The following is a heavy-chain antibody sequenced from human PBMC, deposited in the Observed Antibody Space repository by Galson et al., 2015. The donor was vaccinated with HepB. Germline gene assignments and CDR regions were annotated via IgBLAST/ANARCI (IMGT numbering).Heavy chain of an antibody. Sequence: LSLTCAVYGGSFSGYFWNWIRQPPGKELEWIGEINHSGNTNYNPSLKSRVTVSVDTSKSQFSLNLSSVTAADTAVYYCARGSWVRAASGPRYFDYWGQGTLVTVSS. CDR3: ARGSWVRAASGPRYFDY. CDR2: INHSGNT. V-gene: IGHV4-34*01. D-gene: IGHD6-13*01. J-gene: IGHJ4*02. CDR1: GGSFSGYF.